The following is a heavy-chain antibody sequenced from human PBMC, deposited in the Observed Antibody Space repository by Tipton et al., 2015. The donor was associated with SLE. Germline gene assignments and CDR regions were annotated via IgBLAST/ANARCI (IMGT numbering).Heavy chain of an antibody. CDR3: ARALSRGSFDY. Sequence: TLSLTCTVSGGSISSYYWSWIRQPPGKGLEWIGYIYYSGSTNYNPSLKSRVTISVDTSKNQFSLKLSSVTAADTAVYYCARALSRGSFDYWGQGTLVTVS. CDR2: IYYSGST. D-gene: IGHD1-26*01. J-gene: IGHJ4*02. V-gene: IGHV4-59*01. CDR1: GGSISSYY.